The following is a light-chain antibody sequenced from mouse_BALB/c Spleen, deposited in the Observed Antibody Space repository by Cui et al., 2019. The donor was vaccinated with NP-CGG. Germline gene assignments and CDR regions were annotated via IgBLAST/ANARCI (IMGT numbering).Light chain of an antibody. Sequence: QAVVTQESALTTSPGETVTLTCRSSTEAVTTSNYANWVQEKPDHLFTGLIGGTNNRAPGVPARFSGSLIGDKAPLTITGAQTEDEAIYFCALWYSNHWVFGGGTKLTVL. CDR3: ALWYSNHWV. CDR2: GTN. J-gene: IGLJ1*01. CDR1: TEAVTTSNY. V-gene: IGLV1*01.